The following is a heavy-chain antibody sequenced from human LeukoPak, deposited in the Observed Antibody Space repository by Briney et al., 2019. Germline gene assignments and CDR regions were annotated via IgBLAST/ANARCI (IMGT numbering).Heavy chain of an antibody. CDR1: GFTFSSYS. CDR2: ISSSSSYI. Sequence: VKPGGSLRPSCAASGFTFSSYSMNWVRQAPGKGLEWVSSISSSSSYIYYADSVKGRFTISRDNAKNSLYLQMNSLRAEDTAVYYCARDPYGSGSYTYWGQGTLVTVSS. D-gene: IGHD3-10*01. CDR3: ARDPYGSGSYTY. J-gene: IGHJ4*02. V-gene: IGHV3-21*01.